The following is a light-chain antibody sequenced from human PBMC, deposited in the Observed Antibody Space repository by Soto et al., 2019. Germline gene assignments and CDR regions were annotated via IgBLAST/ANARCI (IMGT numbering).Light chain of an antibody. CDR1: QEISNY. CDR2: DAY. J-gene: IGKJ2*01. Sequence: DIQMTQSPSSLSASVGDRVTITCQASQEISNYGNWYQQKPGKAPNLLVYDAYNLQSGVPSRFSGSGSVTVFTFTISSLQPEDIATYFCQQFYNLPYTFGQGTKLQIK. V-gene: IGKV1-33*01. CDR3: QQFYNLPYT.